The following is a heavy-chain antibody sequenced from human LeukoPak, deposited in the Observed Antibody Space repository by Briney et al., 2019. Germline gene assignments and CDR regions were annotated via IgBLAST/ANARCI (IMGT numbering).Heavy chain of an antibody. CDR2: ISYDGSNK. CDR3: AKDIRRLQLERLGDY. V-gene: IGHV3-30*18. CDR1: GLTLSSYG. J-gene: IGHJ4*02. D-gene: IGHD1-1*01. Sequence: GGSLRLSCAASGLTLSSYGMHWVRQAPGKGLEWVSVISYDGSNKYYADSVKGRFTISRDNSKNTLYLQMNSLRAEDTAVYYCAKDIRRLQLERLGDYWGQGTLVTVSS.